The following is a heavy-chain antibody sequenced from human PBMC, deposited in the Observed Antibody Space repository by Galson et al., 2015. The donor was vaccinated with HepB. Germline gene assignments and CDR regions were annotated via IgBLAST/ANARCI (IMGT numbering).Heavy chain of an antibody. D-gene: IGHD5-18*01. CDR3: VRSFSLDTAMAHYYYYGMDV. CDR1: RFTFSRYG. CDR2: ISYDGSNK. J-gene: IGHJ6*02. Sequence: SLRLSCAASRFTFSRYGMHWVRQAPGKGLEWVALISYDGSNKYYADSVKGRFTISRDKSKTTLYLQMNSLRPEDTAVYYCVRSFSLDTAMAHYYYYGMDVWGQGTTVTVSS. V-gene: IGHV3-30*03.